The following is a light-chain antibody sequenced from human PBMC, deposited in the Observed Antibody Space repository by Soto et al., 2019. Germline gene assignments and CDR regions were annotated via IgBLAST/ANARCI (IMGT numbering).Light chain of an antibody. J-gene: IGKJ1*01. Sequence: EILLTHSPGSLSLSPVERATLSCSSSQSVSSSYLAWYQQKHGQAPRLLIYDASNTATGIQDRFSGSGSGKDFTLTIRSLQNEDFENYYCIKDYNYQWTFGQGTTVDIK. V-gene: IGKV3-20*01. CDR2: DAS. CDR3: IKDYNYQWT. CDR1: QSVSSSY.